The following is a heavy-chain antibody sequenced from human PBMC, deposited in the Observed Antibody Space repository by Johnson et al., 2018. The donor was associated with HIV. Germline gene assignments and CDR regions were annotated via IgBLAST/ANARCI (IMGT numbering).Heavy chain of an antibody. CDR1: GFTFSTFV. J-gene: IGHJ3*02. V-gene: IGHV3-23*04. CDR3: AKAQAFRGAFDI. D-gene: IGHD2/OR15-2a*01. CDR2: LSGSGVTT. Sequence: VQLVESGGGLVQPGGSLRLSCEASGFTFSTFVMNWVRQAPGKGLEWVSGLSGSGVTTYYADSVKGRFTISRENSKNTVYLQMNSLRAEDTAVYYCAKAQAFRGAFDIWGQGTMVTVAS.